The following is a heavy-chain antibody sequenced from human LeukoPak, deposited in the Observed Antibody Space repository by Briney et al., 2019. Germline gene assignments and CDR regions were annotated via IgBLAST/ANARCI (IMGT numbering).Heavy chain of an antibody. V-gene: IGHV1-46*01. CDR3: ARAGYDRMLFDY. CDR2: INPSGGST. J-gene: IGHJ4*02. D-gene: IGHD3-22*01. CDR1: GYTSTSYY. Sequence: ASVKVSCKASGYTSTSYYMHWVRQAPGQGLEWMGIINPSGGSTSYAQKFQGRVTMTRDTSTSTVYMELSSLRSEDTAVYYCARAGYDRMLFDYWGQGTLVTVSS.